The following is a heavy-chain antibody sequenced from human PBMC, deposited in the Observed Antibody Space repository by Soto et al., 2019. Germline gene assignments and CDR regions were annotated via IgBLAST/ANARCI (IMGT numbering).Heavy chain of an antibody. CDR3: ARDRSDFGEYVYYSYQAMDV. J-gene: IGHJ6*02. CDR2: LSYDGSNK. Sequence: PGGSLRLSCAASGFSFSNYGMHWVRQAPGEGLEWVAVLSYDGSNKYYADSLKGRFTISRDNSKNTLYLQVNSLRAEDTAVFFCARDRSDFGEYVYYSYQAMDVWGQGTTVTVSS. V-gene: IGHV3-30*03. CDR1: GFSFSNYG. D-gene: IGHD4-17*01.